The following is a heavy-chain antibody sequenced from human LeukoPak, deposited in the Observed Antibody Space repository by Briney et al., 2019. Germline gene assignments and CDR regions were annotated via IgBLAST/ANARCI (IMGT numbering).Heavy chain of an antibody. V-gene: IGHV4-31*03. Sequence: SQTLSLTCTVSGGSISSGGYFWSWIRQHPGKGLEWIAHIYHAGSTHDNPSLRGRVAISLDTSANQFSLRLSSVTAADTAVYFCARAAHYSASTGGPYMDVWGQGTTVTVSS. J-gene: IGHJ6*03. CDR2: IYHAGST. CDR1: GGSISSGGYF. CDR3: ARAAHYSASTGGPYMDV. D-gene: IGHD3-22*01.